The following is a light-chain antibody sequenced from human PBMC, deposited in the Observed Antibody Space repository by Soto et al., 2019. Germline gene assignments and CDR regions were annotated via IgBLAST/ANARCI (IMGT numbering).Light chain of an antibody. V-gene: IGLV2-14*03. Sequence: QSVLTQPASVSGSPGQSITISCTGTSSGVGGYNFVSWYQQHPGKAPKLMIYDVSSRPSGVSNRFSGSKSGNTASLTVSGLQAEDEPDYYCSSYTTSYTQVFGTGTKLTVL. CDR3: SSYTTSYTQV. J-gene: IGLJ1*01. CDR1: SSGVGGYNF. CDR2: DVS.